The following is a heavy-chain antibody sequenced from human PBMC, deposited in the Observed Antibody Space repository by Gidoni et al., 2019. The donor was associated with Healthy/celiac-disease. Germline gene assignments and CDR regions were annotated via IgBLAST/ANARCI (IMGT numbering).Heavy chain of an antibody. Sequence: QVQLQQWGAGLLKPSETLSLTCAVYGGSFSGYYWSWSRQPPGKGLEWIGEINHSGSTNYNPSLKSRVTISVDTSKNQFSLKLSSVTAADTAVYYCARGRCSPPYYYYYYMDVWGKGTTVTVSS. CDR2: INHSGST. CDR3: ARGRCSPPYYYYYYMDV. CDR1: GGSFSGYY. J-gene: IGHJ6*03. V-gene: IGHV4-34*01. D-gene: IGHD2-21*01.